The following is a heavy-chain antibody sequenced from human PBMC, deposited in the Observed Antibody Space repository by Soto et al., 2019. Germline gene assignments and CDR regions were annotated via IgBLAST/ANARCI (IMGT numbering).Heavy chain of an antibody. CDR1: GFTFSSYS. V-gene: IGHV3-48*02. CDR2: ISSSSSTI. J-gene: IGHJ4*02. CDR3: ARVAYGSGSYYFPVDY. Sequence: EVQLVESGGGLVQPGGSLRLSCAASGFTFSSYSMNWVRQAPGKGLEWVSYISSSSSTIYYADSVKGRFTISRDNAKNSLYLQMNSLRDEDTAVYYCARVAYGSGSYYFPVDYWGQGTLVTVSS. D-gene: IGHD3-10*01.